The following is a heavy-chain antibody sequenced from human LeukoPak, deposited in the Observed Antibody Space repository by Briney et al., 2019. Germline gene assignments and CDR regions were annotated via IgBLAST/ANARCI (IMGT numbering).Heavy chain of an antibody. Sequence: PGGSLRLSCPASGFTVSSNYMSWVRQAPGKGLEGVSVIYSGGSTYYADSVKGRFTISRDNSKNTLYLQMNSLRAEDTAVYYCASWSVRGVPWGQGTLVTVSS. D-gene: IGHD3-10*01. J-gene: IGHJ5*02. V-gene: IGHV3-53*01. CDR3: ASWSVRGVP. CDR2: IYSGGST. CDR1: GFTVSSNY.